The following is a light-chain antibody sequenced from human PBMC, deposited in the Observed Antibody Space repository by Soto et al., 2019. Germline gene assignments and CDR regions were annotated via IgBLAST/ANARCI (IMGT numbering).Light chain of an antibody. CDR2: GTS. CDR3: QQRYSIQPT. CDR1: QSISTC. J-gene: IGKJ4*02. V-gene: IGKV1-39*01. Sequence: DIQMTQSPSSLSTSVGDTVTITCRASQSISTCLNWYQQKPGKPPKLPIYGTSNLPSEVPSRFSGRGSGRDFTLTISSLQPEDFASYSCQQRYSIQPTFGGGTEVEI.